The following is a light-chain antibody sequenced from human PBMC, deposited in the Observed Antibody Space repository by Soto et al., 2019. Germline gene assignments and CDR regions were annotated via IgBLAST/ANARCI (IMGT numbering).Light chain of an antibody. CDR3: SSFTSSSTYV. J-gene: IGLJ1*01. V-gene: IGLV2-18*02. CDR2: EVS. Sequence: QSALTQPPSVSGFPGQSVAISCTGTSSDVGSYNRVSWYQQPPGTAPKLIIYEVSNRPSGVPDRFSGSKSGNTASLTISGLQAEDEADYYCSSFTSSSTYVFGTGTKLTVL. CDR1: SSDVGSYNR.